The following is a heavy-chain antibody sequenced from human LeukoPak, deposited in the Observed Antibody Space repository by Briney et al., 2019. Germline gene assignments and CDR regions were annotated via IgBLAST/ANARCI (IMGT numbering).Heavy chain of an antibody. CDR3: ARGVGSSESNWFDP. J-gene: IGHJ5*02. D-gene: IGHD1-26*01. CDR1: GGSISSYY. Sequence: KPSETLSLTCTVSGGSISSYYWSWIRPPPGKGLGWIGYIYYSGSTNYNPSLKSRVTISVDRSKNQFSLMLRSVTAADTAVYYCARGVGSSESNWFDPWGQGTLATVSS. V-gene: IGHV4-59*08. CDR2: IYYSGST.